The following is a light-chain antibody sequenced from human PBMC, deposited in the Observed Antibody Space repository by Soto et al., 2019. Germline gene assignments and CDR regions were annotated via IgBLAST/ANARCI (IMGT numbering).Light chain of an antibody. Sequence: QSALTQPASVSGSPGQSITISCTGTSSDVGSYNLVSWYQQHPGKAPKLMIYEVSKRPSGVSNRFSGSKSGNTASLTISGLQAEDEADYYCCSYAGSRFSGGTKLTVL. CDR2: EVS. J-gene: IGLJ2*01. CDR1: SSDVGSYNL. CDR3: CSYAGSR. V-gene: IGLV2-23*02.